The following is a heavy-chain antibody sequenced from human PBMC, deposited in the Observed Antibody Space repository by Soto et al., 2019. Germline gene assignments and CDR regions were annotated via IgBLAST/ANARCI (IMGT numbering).Heavy chain of an antibody. CDR2: ISGGGDTT. CDR1: GFTFIDYA. J-gene: IGHJ4*02. CDR3: AKALSHDSPFDY. Sequence: EVQLLESGGGLVQPGGSLRLSCTASGFTFIDYAMSWVRQAPGKRLEWVSLISGGGDTTQYADSVKGRFTISRDNSKNTVYLQMNSLRVEDTAVYFCAKALSHDSPFDYWGQGTLVTVSS. D-gene: IGHD1-1*01. V-gene: IGHV3-23*01.